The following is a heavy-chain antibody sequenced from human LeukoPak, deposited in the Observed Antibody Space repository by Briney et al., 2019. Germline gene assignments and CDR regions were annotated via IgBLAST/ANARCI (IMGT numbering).Heavy chain of an antibody. Sequence: SQTLSLTCTVSGGSISSGDYYWSWIRQPPGKGLEWIGYIYYSGSTCYNPSLKSRVTISVDTSKNQFSLKLSSVTAADTAVYYCAREGGLGYCSSTSCVRAFDIWGQGTMVTVSS. CDR1: GGSISSGDYY. CDR3: AREGGLGYCSSTSCVRAFDI. J-gene: IGHJ3*02. CDR2: IYYSGST. D-gene: IGHD2-2*01. V-gene: IGHV4-30-4*01.